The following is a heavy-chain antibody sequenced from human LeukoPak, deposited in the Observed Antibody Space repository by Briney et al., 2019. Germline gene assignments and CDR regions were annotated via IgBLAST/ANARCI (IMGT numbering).Heavy chain of an antibody. Sequence: SETLSLTCTVSGGSISSYYWSWIRQSPGKGLEWIGYIYYSGSTNYNLSLKSRVTISVDTSKNQFSLKLSSVTAADTAVYYCARTGYSSGWYFDYWGQGTLVTVSS. CDR3: ARTGYSSGWYFDY. CDR2: IYYSGST. D-gene: IGHD6-19*01. J-gene: IGHJ4*02. V-gene: IGHV4-59*01. CDR1: GGSISSYY.